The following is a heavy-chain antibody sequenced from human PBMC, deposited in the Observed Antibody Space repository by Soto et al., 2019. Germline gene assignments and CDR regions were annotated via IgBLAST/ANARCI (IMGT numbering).Heavy chain of an antibody. J-gene: IGHJ6*02. Sequence: EVQLVESGGGLVKPGGSLRLSCAASGFTFSSYSMNWVRQAPGKGLEWVSSISSSSSYIYYADSVKGRFTISRDNAKNSRYLQMNSLRAEDTAVYYCARGEYCSSTSCYYTVYYYGMDVWGQGTTVTVSS. CDR3: ARGEYCSSTSCYYTVYYYGMDV. V-gene: IGHV3-21*01. CDR1: GFTFSSYS. CDR2: ISSSSSYI. D-gene: IGHD2-2*01.